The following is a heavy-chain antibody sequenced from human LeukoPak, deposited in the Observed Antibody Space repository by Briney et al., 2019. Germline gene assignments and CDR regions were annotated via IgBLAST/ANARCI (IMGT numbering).Heavy chain of an antibody. D-gene: IGHD3-10*01. CDR2: IRYDGSNK. J-gene: IGHJ4*02. CDR3: AKDARGSGSYGPFLPDY. V-gene: IGHV3-30*02. Sequence: GGSLRLSCAASGFTFSSYGMHWVRQAPGKGLEWVAFIRYDGSNKYYADSVKGRFTISRDNSKNTLYLQMNSLRAEDTAVYYCAKDARGSGSYGPFLPDYWGQGTLVTVSS. CDR1: GFTFSSYG.